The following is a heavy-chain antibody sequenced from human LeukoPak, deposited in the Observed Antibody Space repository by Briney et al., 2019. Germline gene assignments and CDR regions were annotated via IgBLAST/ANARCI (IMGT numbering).Heavy chain of an antibody. CDR1: GYSFTSYW. CDR3: ARSSSNLRYYYYMDV. Sequence: GESLKISWKGSGYSFTSYWIGWVRQMPGEGLGWMGIIYPGDSDTRYSPSFQGQVTISADKSISTAYLQWSSLKASDTAMYYCARSSSNLRYYYYMDVWGKGTTVTVSS. V-gene: IGHV5-51*01. D-gene: IGHD2-2*01. CDR2: IYPGDSDT. J-gene: IGHJ6*03.